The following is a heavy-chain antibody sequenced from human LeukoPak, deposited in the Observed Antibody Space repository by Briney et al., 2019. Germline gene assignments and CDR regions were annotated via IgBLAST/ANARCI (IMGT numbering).Heavy chain of an antibody. D-gene: IGHD2-2*01. Sequence: GPSVKVSCKASGYTFTSYYMHWVRQAPGQGLEWMGIINPSDGSTNYAQKFQGRVTMTRDTSTSTVYMELSSLKSEDTAVYYCARVPSSYYYGMDVWGQGTTVTVSS. CDR3: ARVPSSYYYGMDV. CDR1: GYTFTSYY. CDR2: INPSDGST. V-gene: IGHV1-46*01. J-gene: IGHJ6*02.